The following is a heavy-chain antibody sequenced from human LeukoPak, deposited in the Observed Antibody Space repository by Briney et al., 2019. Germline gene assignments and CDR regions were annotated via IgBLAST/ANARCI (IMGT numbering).Heavy chain of an antibody. Sequence: GRSLRLSCAASGFTFSNYGMHWVRQAPGKGLEWVAVVSYDGSNKNYVDSVKGRFTISRDNSKNTLYLQMSSLRGEDTAVYYCAKDHLAGYSYGGYYFDYWGQGTLVTVSS. D-gene: IGHD5-18*01. J-gene: IGHJ4*02. CDR1: GFTFSNYG. CDR3: AKDHLAGYSYGGYYFDY. CDR2: VSYDGSNK. V-gene: IGHV3-30*18.